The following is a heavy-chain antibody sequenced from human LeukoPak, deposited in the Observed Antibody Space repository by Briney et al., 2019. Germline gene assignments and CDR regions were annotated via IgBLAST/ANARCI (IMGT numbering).Heavy chain of an antibody. Sequence: KTSETLSLTCAVSGYSISSGYYWGWIRQPPGKGLEWIGSIYHSGSTYYNPSLKSRVTISVDTSKNQFSLKLSSVTAADTAVYYCARRLGITIFGVVPRPSNRFDPWGQGTLVTVSS. CDR3: ARRLGITIFGVVPRPSNRFDP. CDR2: IYHSGST. J-gene: IGHJ5*02. D-gene: IGHD3-3*01. CDR1: GYSISSGYY. V-gene: IGHV4-38-2*01.